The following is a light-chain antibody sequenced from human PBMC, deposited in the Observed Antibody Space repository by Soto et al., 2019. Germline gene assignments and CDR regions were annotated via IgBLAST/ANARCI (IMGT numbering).Light chain of an antibody. CDR1: QSVSSN. V-gene: IGKV3-15*01. J-gene: IGKJ1*01. Sequence: EMVMTQSPATLSVSPGERATLSCRASQSVSSNLAWYQQKPGQAPRLLIYGASTRATGIPARFSGSGSGTEFTFTISSLQSEDFAVYYCQQYNNWPPWTFGQGTKVDIK. CDR2: GAS. CDR3: QQYNNWPPWT.